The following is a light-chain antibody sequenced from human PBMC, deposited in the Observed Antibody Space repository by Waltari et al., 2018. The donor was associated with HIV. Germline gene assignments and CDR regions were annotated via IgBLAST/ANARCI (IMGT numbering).Light chain of an antibody. CDR1: SSDIGAYNF. CDR2: EVS. J-gene: IGLJ2*01. V-gene: IGLV2-14*01. CDR3: ASYTRSGILL. Sequence: QSALTQPASVSGSPGKSITISCIGSSSDIGAYNFVSWYQQRPGKAPKLMIYEVSDRPSGSSTRFSGSKSVITASLTISGLQADDEADYYCASYTRSGILLFGGGTRLTVL.